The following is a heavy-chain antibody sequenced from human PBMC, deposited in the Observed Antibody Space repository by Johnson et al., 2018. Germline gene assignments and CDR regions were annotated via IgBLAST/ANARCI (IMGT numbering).Heavy chain of an antibody. CDR3: AKESSVAGSAFDI. J-gene: IGHJ3*02. Sequence: VQLVESGGGVVQPGRSLRLSCAASGFTFSSYGMHWVRQAPGKGLEWVAVISYDGSNKYYADSVKGRFTISRDNSKNTLYLQMNSLRAEDTAVYYCAKESSVAGSAFDIWGQGTMVTVSS. V-gene: IGHV3-30*18. CDR1: GFTFSSYG. CDR2: ISYDGSNK. D-gene: IGHD6-19*01.